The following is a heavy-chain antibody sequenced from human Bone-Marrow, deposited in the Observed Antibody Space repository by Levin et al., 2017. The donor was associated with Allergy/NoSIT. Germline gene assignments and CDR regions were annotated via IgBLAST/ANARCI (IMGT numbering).Heavy chain of an antibody. CDR2: IKQDGSEK. CDR3: ARMREISIFGVVTDQDV. V-gene: IGHV3-7*01. D-gene: IGHD3-3*01. CDR1: GFTFSSYW. J-gene: IGHJ6*02. Sequence: GGSLRLSCAASGFTFSSYWMSWVRQAPGKGLEWVANIKQDGSEKYYVDSVKGRFTISRDNAKNSLYLQMNSLRAEDTAVYYCARMREISIFGVVTDQDVWGQGTTVTVSS.